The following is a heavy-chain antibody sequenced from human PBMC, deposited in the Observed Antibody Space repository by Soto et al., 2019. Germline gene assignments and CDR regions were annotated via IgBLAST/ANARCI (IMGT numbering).Heavy chain of an antibody. CDR2: IYYSGST. V-gene: IGHV4-31*03. J-gene: IGHJ3*02. CDR1: GGSVSSGASY. CDR3: ARARLRAVYAFDI. D-gene: IGHD5-12*01. Sequence: SETLSLTCTVSGGSVSSGASYWTWIRQRPGKGLEWIGYIYYSGSTYYSPSLKSRLSISLDTSKNQFSLRLSFVTAADTAMYYCARARLRAVYAFDIWGQGTMVTVSS.